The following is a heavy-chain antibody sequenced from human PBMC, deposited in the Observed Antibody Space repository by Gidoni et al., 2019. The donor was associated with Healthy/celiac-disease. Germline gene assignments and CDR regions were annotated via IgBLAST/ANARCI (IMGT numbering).Heavy chain of an antibody. J-gene: IGHJ4*02. CDR3: ARDMLSSGRKDGYYFDY. CDR2: IWYDGSNK. Sequence: QVQLVESGGGVVQPGRSLRLSCAASGFTFSRYGMHWVRQAPGTGLEWVAVIWYDGSNKYYADSVKGRFTISRDNSKNTLYLQMNSLRAEDTAVYYCARDMLSSGRKDGYYFDYWGQGTLVTVSS. CDR1: GFTFSRYG. V-gene: IGHV3-33*01. D-gene: IGHD6-19*01.